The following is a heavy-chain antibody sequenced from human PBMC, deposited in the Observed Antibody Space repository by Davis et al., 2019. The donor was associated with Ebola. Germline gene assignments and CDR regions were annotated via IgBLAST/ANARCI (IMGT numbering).Heavy chain of an antibody. D-gene: IGHD4-11*01. CDR2: ISHDGSNK. J-gene: IGHJ4*02. CDR1: GFTFSSYG. CDR3: ARDSDDYSFDY. Sequence: PGGSLRLSCAASGFTFSSYGMHWVRQAPGKGLEWVAVISHDGSNKYYADSVKGRFTISRDNSKNTLYLQMNSLRPEDTAVYYCARDSDDYSFDYWGQGTLVTVSS. V-gene: IGHV3-30*03.